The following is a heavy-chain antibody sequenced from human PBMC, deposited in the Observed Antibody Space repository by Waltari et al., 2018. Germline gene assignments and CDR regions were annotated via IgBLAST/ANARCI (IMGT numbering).Heavy chain of an antibody. J-gene: IGHJ4*02. Sequence: QLQLQASGPGPVKPSETLSFTCTVSVGSLSSISCYWGWIRQPPGKRLEWIGSIYYSGSTYYNPSLKSRVTISVDTSKNQFSLKLSSVTAADTAVYYCATKRESSASGFDYWGQGTLVTVSS. CDR2: IYYSGST. CDR1: VGSLSSISCY. D-gene: IGHD6-19*01. CDR3: ATKRESSASGFDY. V-gene: IGHV4-39*01.